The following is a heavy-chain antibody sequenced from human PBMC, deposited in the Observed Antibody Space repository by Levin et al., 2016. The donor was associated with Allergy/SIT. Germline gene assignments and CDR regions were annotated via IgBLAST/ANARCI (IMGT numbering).Heavy chain of an antibody. CDR2: IYTSGST. CDR1: GGSISSGSYY. Sequence: SETLSLTCTVSGGSISSGSYYWSWIRQPAGKGLEWIGRIYTSGSTNYNPSLKSRVTISVDTSKNQFSLKLSSVTAADTAVYYCARGFLDDYGDPSWFDPWGQGTLVTVSS. D-gene: IGHD4-17*01. V-gene: IGHV4-61*02. J-gene: IGHJ5*02. CDR3: ARGFLDDYGDPSWFDP.